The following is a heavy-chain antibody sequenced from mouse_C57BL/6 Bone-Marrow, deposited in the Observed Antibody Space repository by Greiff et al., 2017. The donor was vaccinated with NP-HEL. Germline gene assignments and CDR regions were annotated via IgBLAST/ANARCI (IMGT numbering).Heavy chain of an antibody. CDR1: GFTFSSYG. J-gene: IGHJ1*03. D-gene: IGHD4-1*02. CDR3: ASPTGWYFDV. V-gene: IGHV5-6*01. CDR2: ISSGGSYT. Sequence: EVKLMESGGDLVKPGGSLKLSCAASGFTFSSYGMSWVRQTPDKRLEWVATISSGGSYTSYPDSVKGRFTISRDNAKNTLYLQMSSLKAEDTAMYYCASPTGWYFDVWGTGTTVTVSS.